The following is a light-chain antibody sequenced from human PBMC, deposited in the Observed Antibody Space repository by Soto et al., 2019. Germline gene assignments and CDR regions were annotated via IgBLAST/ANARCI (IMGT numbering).Light chain of an antibody. Sequence: SYELTQPPSVSVAPGKTARITCGGNNIGSKSVHRYQQKPGQAPVLVIYYDSDRPSGIPERFSGSNSGNTATLTISRVEAGDEADYYCQVWDSSSDHPYVVFGGGTKVTVL. CDR2: YDS. V-gene: IGLV3-21*04. CDR3: QVWDSSSDHPYVV. CDR1: NIGSKS. J-gene: IGLJ2*01.